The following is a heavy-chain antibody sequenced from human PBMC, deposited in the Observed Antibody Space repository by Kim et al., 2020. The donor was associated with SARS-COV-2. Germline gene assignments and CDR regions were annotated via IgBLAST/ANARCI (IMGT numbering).Heavy chain of an antibody. J-gene: IGHJ6*02. Sequence: QGRVTISRDTSARTAYMELSSLRSEDTAVYYCARGCGDIVAATNYYGMDVWGQGTTVTVSS. CDR3: ARGCGDIVAATNYYGMDV. D-gene: IGHD2-15*01. V-gene: IGHV1-3*01.